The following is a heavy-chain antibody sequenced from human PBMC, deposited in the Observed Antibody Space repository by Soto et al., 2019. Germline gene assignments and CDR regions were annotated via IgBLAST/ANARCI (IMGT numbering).Heavy chain of an antibody. CDR1: GFTFSDHY. CDR3: NRVRLGSSRSSDY. Sequence: EVQLVESGGGLVQPEGSLRLSCAASGFTFSDHYMDWVRQAPGKGLEWVGRIKNKANSYTKEYAAPVKGRFIISRDDSKNSVFLQMTRLKTDDTAVYYCNRVRLGSSRSSDYWGQVILVTVSS. D-gene: IGHD6-19*01. CDR2: IKNKANSYTK. V-gene: IGHV3-72*01. J-gene: IGHJ4*02.